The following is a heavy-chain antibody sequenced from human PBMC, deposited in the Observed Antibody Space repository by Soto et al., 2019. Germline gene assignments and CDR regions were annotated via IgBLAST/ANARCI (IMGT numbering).Heavy chain of an antibody. D-gene: IGHD4-17*01. Sequence: PGGSLRLSCAASGFTFSSYAMHWVRQAPGKGLEWVAVISYDGSNKYYADSVKGRFTISRDNSKNTLYLQMNSLRAEDTAVYYCARADYGGDYFDYWGQGTLVPVSS. CDR1: GFTFSSYA. CDR2: ISYDGSNK. V-gene: IGHV3-30-3*01. CDR3: ARADYGGDYFDY. J-gene: IGHJ4*02.